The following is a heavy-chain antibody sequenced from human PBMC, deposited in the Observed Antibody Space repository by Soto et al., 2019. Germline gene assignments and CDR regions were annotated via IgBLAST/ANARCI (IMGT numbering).Heavy chain of an antibody. CDR2: INSDGSST. V-gene: IGHV3-74*01. J-gene: IGHJ4*02. CDR1: GYTFSSYW. D-gene: IGHD3-3*01. CDR3: ARYGFRSASDY. Sequence: GGSLRLSCAASGYTFSSYWMHWVRQAPGKGLVWVSRINSDGSSTSYADSVKGRFTISRDNAKNTLYLQMNSLRAEDTAVYYCARYGFRSASDYWGQGTLVTVSS.